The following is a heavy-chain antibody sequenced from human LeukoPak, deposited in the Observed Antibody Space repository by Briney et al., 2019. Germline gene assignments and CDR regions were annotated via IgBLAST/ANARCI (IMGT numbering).Heavy chain of an antibody. D-gene: IGHD3-3*01. CDR1: GFPFSSFW. CDR3: ARRADYSFWSGYSYYYYYYMDV. J-gene: IGHJ6*03. Sequence: GGSLRLSCAASGFPFSSFWMTWVRQAPGKGLEWVANIKQDGSDKSYVDSVKGRFTISRDNAENSLYLQMNSLGAEDTAVYYCARRADYSFWSGYSYYYYYYMDVWGKGTTVTVSS. CDR2: IKQDGSDK. V-gene: IGHV3-7*01.